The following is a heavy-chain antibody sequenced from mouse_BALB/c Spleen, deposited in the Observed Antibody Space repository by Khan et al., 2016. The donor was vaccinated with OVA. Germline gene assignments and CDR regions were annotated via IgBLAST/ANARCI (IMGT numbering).Heavy chain of an antibody. CDR3: ARSGYDYFAY. D-gene: IGHD2-14*01. Sequence: VKLQESGAELVRPGSSVKISCKASGYAFSNYWMNWVKQRPGQGLEWIGQIYPGDGDTSFNGKFRGNATLTEDKSSSTAYMQLSSLTSEDSAVYFCARSGYDYFAYWGQGTLVTVSA. CDR2: IYPGDGDT. CDR1: GYAFSNYW. V-gene: IGHV1-80*01. J-gene: IGHJ3*01.